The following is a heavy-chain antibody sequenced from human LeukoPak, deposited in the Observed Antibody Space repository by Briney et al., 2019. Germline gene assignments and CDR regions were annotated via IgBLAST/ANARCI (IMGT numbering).Heavy chain of an antibody. V-gene: IGHV3-7*01. CDR3: ARAPYYESSGPL. J-gene: IGHJ4*02. Sequence: PGGSLRLSCAVSGFTFSDYWMTWVRQAPGRGLEWVANIRQDGAERYYVESVKGRFTISRDNAKNSVYLEMNSLRVEDTAVYFCARAPYYESSGPLWGLGTLVTVSS. CDR1: GFTFSDYW. CDR2: IRQDGAER. D-gene: IGHD3-22*01.